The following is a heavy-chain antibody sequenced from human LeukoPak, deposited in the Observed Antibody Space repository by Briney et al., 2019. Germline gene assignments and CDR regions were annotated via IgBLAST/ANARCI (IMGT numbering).Heavy chain of an antibody. CDR2: FYYGGST. J-gene: IGHJ4*02. CDR3: GLSGDCSGGSCYSGYVDD. D-gene: IGHD2-15*01. V-gene: IGHV4-39*01. Sequence: SETLSLTCTVSGGSISRSSYYWGWIRQPPGKGLEWVGCFYYGGSTYYNPSLKSPVTISVGTSKNQFSLKLNSVTAADTAVYYCGLSGDCSGGSCYSGYVDDWGQGTLVTVSS. CDR1: GGSISRSSYY.